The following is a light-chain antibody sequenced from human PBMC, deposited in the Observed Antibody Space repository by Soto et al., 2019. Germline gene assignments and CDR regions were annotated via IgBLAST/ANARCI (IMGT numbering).Light chain of an antibody. V-gene: IGKV3D-20*01. Sequence: EIVLTQSPATLSLSPGERATLSCGASQSVSNSYLAWYQQKPGLAPRLLIYDASSRATGLPDRFSGSGSGTDFTLTISRLEPEDFAVYYCQQYGSSPPYTFGHGTKLEIK. CDR1: QSVSNSY. CDR3: QQYGSSPPYT. J-gene: IGKJ2*01. CDR2: DAS.